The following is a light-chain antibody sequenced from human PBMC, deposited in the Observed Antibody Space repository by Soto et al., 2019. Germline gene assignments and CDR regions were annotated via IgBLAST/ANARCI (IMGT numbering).Light chain of an antibody. V-gene: IGKV1-39*01. CDR1: QRISSY. CDR2: AAS. CDR3: QQLYTLPFT. Sequence: PRTQSPSSLSASVGDRVTIACRASQRISSYLNWYQQKPGKAPRLLIYAASSLQSGVPSRFSGSGSGTAFTLTISRLQPEDFAAYHCQQLYTLPFTFGQGTRLEIK. J-gene: IGKJ5*01.